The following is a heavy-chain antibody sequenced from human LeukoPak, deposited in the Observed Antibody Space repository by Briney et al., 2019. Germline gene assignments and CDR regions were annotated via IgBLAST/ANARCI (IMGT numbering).Heavy chain of an antibody. V-gene: IGHV3-15*01. CDR2: IRRKTDGEAT. CDR3: VTDLVIKGYFDY. J-gene: IGHJ4*02. D-gene: IGHD2-21*01. Sequence: GESLRLSCAASGFTFSNVWMSWVRQVPGKGLEWVGRIRRKTDGEATDHAAPVKGRFTISRDDSKNTLYLQMNSLKTEDTAVYYCVTDLVIKGYFDYWGQGALVTVSS. CDR1: GFTFSNVW.